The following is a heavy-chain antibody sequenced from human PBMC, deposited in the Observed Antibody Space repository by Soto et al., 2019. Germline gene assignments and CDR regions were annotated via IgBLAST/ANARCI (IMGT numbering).Heavy chain of an antibody. V-gene: IGHV3-30*18. D-gene: IGHD2-2*01. CDR1: GVTFISYG. CDR3: AKDGEGYQLPPYFDY. CDR2: ISYDGSNK. J-gene: IGHJ4*02. Sequence: AGSLRHSCAASGVTFISYGMHWVRQAPGKGLEWVAVISYDGSNKYYADSVKGRFTISRDNSKNTLYLQMNSLRAEDTAVYYCAKDGEGYQLPPYFDYWGQGHRVNV.